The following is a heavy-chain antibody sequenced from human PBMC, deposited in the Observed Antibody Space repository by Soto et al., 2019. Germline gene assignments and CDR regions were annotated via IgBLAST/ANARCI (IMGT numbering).Heavy chain of an antibody. V-gene: IGHV1-69*13. J-gene: IGHJ6*02. CDR1: GGTFSSYA. Sequence: SVKVSCKASGGTFSSYAISWVRQAPGQGLEWMGGIIPIFGTANYAQKFQGRVTITADESTSTAYMELSSLRSEDTAVYYCARHSAGTVKDYYYYGMDVWGQGTTVTVSS. CDR2: IIPIFGTA. CDR3: ARHSAGTVKDYYYYGMDV. D-gene: IGHD4-17*01.